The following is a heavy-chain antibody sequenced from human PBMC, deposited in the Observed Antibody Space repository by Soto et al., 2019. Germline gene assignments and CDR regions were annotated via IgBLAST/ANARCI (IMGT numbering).Heavy chain of an antibody. CDR2: ISPSGVP. CDR3: TRGVLA. V-gene: IGHV4-30-2*01. D-gene: IGHD2-8*01. CDR1: RGSVSRGGYS. Sequence: SDTLSLTCSVSRGSVSRGGYSWSWIRQAPGKGLEWIGFISPSGVPAYNPPLKSRVSISVDTSNNQISLELSSVTDADTSAYYCTRGVLAWGPGTLVTVSS. J-gene: IGHJ5*02.